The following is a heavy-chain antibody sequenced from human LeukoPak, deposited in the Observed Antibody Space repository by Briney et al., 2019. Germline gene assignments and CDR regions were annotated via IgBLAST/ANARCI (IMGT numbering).Heavy chain of an antibody. V-gene: IGHV4-39*07. CDR1: GGSISSSSYY. J-gene: IGHJ5*02. D-gene: IGHD3-22*01. CDR2: IYYSGST. Sequence: SETLSLTCTVSGGSISSSSYYWGWIRQPPGKGLEWIGSIYYSGSTYYNPSLKSRVTISVDTSKNQFSLKLSSVTAADTAVYYWARDIGPTYYYDSGGYGRWFDPWGQGTLVTVPS. CDR3: ARDIGPTYYYDSGGYGRWFDP.